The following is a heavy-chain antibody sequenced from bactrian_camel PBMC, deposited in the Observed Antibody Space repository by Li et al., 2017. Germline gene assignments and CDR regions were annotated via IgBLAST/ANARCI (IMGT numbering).Heavy chain of an antibody. D-gene: IGHD2*01. V-gene: IGHV3S31*01. CDR1: GFMSGSFA. Sequence: VQLVESGGGLVQPGGSLRLSCAASGFMSGSFAMNWVRQAPGKGLEWTSGINSGGYKVYYADSVKGRFTISRDNAENTVYLQMNNLKSEDAALYFCATPAFGRTCTGITTGARGPRSPSP. J-gene: IGHJ4*01. CDR3: ATPAFGRTCTGITT. CDR2: INSGGYKV.